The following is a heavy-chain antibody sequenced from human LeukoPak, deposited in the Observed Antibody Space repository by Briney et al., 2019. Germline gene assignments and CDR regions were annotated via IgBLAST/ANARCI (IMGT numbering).Heavy chain of an antibody. Sequence: SETLSLTCTVSGGSISSYYWSWIRQPPGKGLEWIGYTYYSGSTNYNPSLKSRVTISVDTSKNQFSLKLSPVTAADTAVYYCARVGYSYEFDYWGQGTLVTVSS. CDR2: TYYSGST. J-gene: IGHJ4*02. V-gene: IGHV4-59*01. D-gene: IGHD5-18*01. CDR1: GGSISSYY. CDR3: ARVGYSYEFDY.